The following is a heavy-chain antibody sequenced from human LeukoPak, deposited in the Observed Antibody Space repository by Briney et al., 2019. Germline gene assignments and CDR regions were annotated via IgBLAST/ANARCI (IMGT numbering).Heavy chain of an antibody. V-gene: IGHV3-66*01. Sequence: PGGSLRLSCAASGFTVSSNYMSWVRQAPGKGLEWVSVIYSGGSTYYADSVKGRFTISRDNSKNTLYLQMNSLRAEDTAVYYCARGFQDGVIRYFDWFYTVATGDYWGQGTLVTVSS. CDR1: GFTVSSNY. CDR3: ARGFQDGVIRYFDWFYTVATGDY. D-gene: IGHD3-9*01. J-gene: IGHJ4*02. CDR2: IYSGGST.